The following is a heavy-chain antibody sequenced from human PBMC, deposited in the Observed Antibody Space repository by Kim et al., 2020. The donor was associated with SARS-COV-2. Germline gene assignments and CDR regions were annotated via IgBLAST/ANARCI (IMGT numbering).Heavy chain of an antibody. D-gene: IGHD2-15*01. CDR3: ARIGDY. J-gene: IGHJ4*02. CDR2: PGAPDP. Sequence: PGAPDPRYSPPFQGQVTISADKSISTAYLQWSSLKASDTAMYYCARIGDYWGQGTLVTVSS. V-gene: IGHV5-51*01.